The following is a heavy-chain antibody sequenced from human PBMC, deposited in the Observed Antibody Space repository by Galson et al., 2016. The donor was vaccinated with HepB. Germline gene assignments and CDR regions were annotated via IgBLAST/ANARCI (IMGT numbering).Heavy chain of an antibody. D-gene: IGHD6-19*01. CDR3: VKVGSAIAVTGYFDN. Sequence: SLRLSCAASGFSFQNYAMHWVRQAPGKGLEWVSLISWDAGNTYYVDSVKGRFTISRDSTKNSLYLQMNSLRPEDTAIYYCVKVGSAIAVTGYFDNWGQGTLVTVSS. CDR2: ISWDAGNT. J-gene: IGHJ4*02. CDR1: GFSFQNYA. V-gene: IGHV3-43D*03.